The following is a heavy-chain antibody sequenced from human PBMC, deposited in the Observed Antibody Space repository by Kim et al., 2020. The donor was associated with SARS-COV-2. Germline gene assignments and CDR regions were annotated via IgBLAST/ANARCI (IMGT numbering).Heavy chain of an antibody. V-gene: IGHV3-23*01. D-gene: IGHD2-15*01. CDR2: ISGSGGST. CDR3: AKDLGSICSGGSWYGGDDD. Sequence: GGSLRLSCAASGFTFSSYAMSWVRQAPGKGLEWVSAISGSGGSTYYADSVKGRFTISRDNSKNTLYLQMNSLRAEDTAVYYCAKDLGSICSGGSWYGGDDDWGQGTLVTVSS. CDR1: GFTFSSYA. J-gene: IGHJ4*02.